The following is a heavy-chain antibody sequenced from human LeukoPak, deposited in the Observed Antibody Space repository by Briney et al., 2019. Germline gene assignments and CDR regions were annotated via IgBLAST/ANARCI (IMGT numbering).Heavy chain of an antibody. CDR2: IYYSGST. V-gene: IGHV4-59*08. Sequence: SETLSLTCTVSGGSISTYYWSWIRQPPGKGLEWIGCIHYIYYSGSTNYNPSLKSRVTLSVDTSKNQFSLKLSSVTAADTAVYYCARQSPSSDDAFDIWGQGTMVTVSS. J-gene: IGHJ3*02. CDR3: ARQSPSSDDAFDI. CDR1: GGSISTYY.